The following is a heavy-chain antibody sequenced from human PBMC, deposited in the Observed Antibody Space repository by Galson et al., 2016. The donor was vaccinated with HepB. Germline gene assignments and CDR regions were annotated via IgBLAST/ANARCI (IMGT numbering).Heavy chain of an antibody. CDR2: IDWDDDK. CDR3: ARGASTSCYYFDY. CDR1: GFSLITSRMC. D-gene: IGHD2-2*01. J-gene: IGHJ4*02. V-gene: IGHV2-70*01. Sequence: PALVKPTQTLTLTCTFSGFSLITSRMCVSWIRQPPGKALEWLALIDWDDDKYYSTSLKTRLTISKDTSKNQVVLTMTNMDAVDTATYYCARGASTSCYYFDYWGQGTLVTVSA.